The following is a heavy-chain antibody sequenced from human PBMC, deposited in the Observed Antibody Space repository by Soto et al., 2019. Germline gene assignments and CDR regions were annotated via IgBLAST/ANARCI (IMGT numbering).Heavy chain of an antibody. CDR3: AIQRSGRFLEWLPEGSLGY. Sequence: QVQLVQSGAEVKKPGASVKVSCKVSGYTLTDLSMQWVRQAPGKGLEWLGGFDPEDSETIYAQKFQGRVTMTKDRGTDTAYMEVSSLRSEETAVYYCAIQRSGRFLEWLPEGSLGYWGQVTMVTVSS. CDR1: GYTLTDLS. CDR2: FDPEDSET. J-gene: IGHJ4*02. D-gene: IGHD3-3*01. V-gene: IGHV1-24*01.